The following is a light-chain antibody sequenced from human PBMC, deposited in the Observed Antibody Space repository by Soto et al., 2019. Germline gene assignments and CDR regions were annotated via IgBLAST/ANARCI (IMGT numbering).Light chain of an antibody. V-gene: IGKV1-33*01. Sequence: DLQMTQSPSSLSASVGDRVTITCQASQDISNYLNWYQRKPGKAPKLLIYDASNLETGVPSRFSGSGSGTDFTFTISSLQPEDIATYYCQQYDNLPLYTFGQGTKLEIK. J-gene: IGKJ2*01. CDR2: DAS. CDR1: QDISNY. CDR3: QQYDNLPLYT.